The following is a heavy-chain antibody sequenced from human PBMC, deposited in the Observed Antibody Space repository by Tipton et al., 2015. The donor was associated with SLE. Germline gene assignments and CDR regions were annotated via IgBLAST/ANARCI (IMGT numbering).Heavy chain of an antibody. D-gene: IGHD5-18*01. CDR1: GYTFTSYG. V-gene: IGHV1-18*01. J-gene: IGHJ4*02. CDR3: ARVALSGYSYGLYYFDY. CDR2: ISAYNGNT. Sequence: QVQLVQSGAEVKKPGASVKVSCKASGYTFTSYGISWVRQAPGQGLEWMGWISAYNGNTNYAQKLQGRVTMTTAQSTSTAYMELRILRSDDTAVYYCARVALSGYSYGLYYFDYWGQGTLVTVSS.